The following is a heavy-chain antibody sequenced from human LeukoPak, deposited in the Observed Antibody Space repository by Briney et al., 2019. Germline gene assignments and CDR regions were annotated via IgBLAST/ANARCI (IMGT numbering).Heavy chain of an antibody. CDR1: GFTLSNYG. Sequence: GGSLRLSCAASGFTLSNYGMHWVRQAPGKGLEWVAVIWYDGSNKYYADSVKGRFTISRDNSKNTLYLQMNSLRAEDTAVYYCARDNVGYNLPDAFDIWGQGTMVTVSS. CDR3: ARDNVGYNLPDAFDI. CDR2: IWYDGSNK. D-gene: IGHD5-24*01. J-gene: IGHJ3*02. V-gene: IGHV3-33*01.